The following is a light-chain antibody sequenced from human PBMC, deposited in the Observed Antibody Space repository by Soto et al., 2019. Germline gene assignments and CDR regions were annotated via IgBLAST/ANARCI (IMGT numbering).Light chain of an antibody. V-gene: IGKV3-20*01. CDR3: QQYGSSPLT. J-gene: IGKJ4*01. Sequence: EIVLTQSPGTLSLSPGERATLSCRASQSCSSYLAWYQQKPGQAPRLLMYGASSRATGTPDRFSGSGSGTDFTLTISILEPEDFAVYYCQQYGSSPLTFGGGTKVDIK. CDR1: QSCSSY. CDR2: GAS.